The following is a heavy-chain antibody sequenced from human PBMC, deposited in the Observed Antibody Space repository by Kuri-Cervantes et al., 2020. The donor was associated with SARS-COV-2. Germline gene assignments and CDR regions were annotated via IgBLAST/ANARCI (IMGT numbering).Heavy chain of an antibody. CDR1: GFTFSSYA. Sequence: GESLKISCAASGFTFSSYAMSWVRQAPGKGLEWVSAISGSGGSTYYADSVKGRFTISRDNSKNMVFLQMNSLRADDTAIYFCAKDLAVTTYFDHWGQGILVTVSS. CDR3: AKDLAVTTYFDH. D-gene: IGHD4-17*01. CDR2: ISGSGGST. J-gene: IGHJ4*02. V-gene: IGHV3-23*01.